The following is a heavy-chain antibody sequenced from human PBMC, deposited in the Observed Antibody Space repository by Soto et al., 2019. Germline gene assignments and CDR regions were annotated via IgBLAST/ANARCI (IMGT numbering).Heavy chain of an antibody. CDR2: ISAYNGNT. J-gene: IGHJ4*02. V-gene: IGHV1-18*01. Sequence: ASVKVSCKASGGTFSSYAISWVRQAPGQGLEWMGWISAYNGNTNYAQKLQGRVTMTADTSTSTAFMELRSLRSDDTAVYYCASAPPRVDYYDSSGYPFDYWGQGTLVTVSS. CDR3: ASAPPRVDYYDSSGYPFDY. CDR1: GGTFSSYA. D-gene: IGHD3-22*01.